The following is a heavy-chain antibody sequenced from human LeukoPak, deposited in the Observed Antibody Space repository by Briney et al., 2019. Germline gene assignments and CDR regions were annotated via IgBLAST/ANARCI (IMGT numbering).Heavy chain of an antibody. CDR1: GFTLSDYT. CDR2: ITSSSSYI. CDR3: AKGGPGRGYSYGFDY. J-gene: IGHJ4*01. D-gene: IGHD5-18*01. V-gene: IGHV3-21*04. Sequence: GGSLRLSCAASGFTLSDYTMNWVRQAPGRGLEWASSITSSSSYIFYADSVKGRFTISRDNAKNSLYLQMNSLRAEDTAVYYCAKGGPGRGYSYGFDYWGQGTLVTVSS.